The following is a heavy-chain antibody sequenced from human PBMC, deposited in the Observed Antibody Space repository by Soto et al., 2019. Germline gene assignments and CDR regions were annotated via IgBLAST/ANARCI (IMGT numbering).Heavy chain of an antibody. CDR3: ANYGDYFLPTDY. J-gene: IGHJ4*02. D-gene: IGHD4-17*01. Sequence: GGSLRLSCAASGFTFSSYWMHWVRQAPGKGLVWVSRINSDGSSTSYADSVKGRFTISRDNAKNTLYLQMNSLRAEDTAVYYCANYGDYFLPTDYWGQGTLVTVSS. CDR2: INSDGSST. CDR1: GFTFSSYW. V-gene: IGHV3-74*01.